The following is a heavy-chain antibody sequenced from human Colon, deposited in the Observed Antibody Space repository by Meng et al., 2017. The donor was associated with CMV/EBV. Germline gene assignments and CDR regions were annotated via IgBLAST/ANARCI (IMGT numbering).Heavy chain of an antibody. CDR3: AKGRGLGASASNY. CDR1: GFIFGNYA. V-gene: IGHV3-23*01. D-gene: IGHD1-26*01. J-gene: IGHJ4*02. Sequence: EVHLLESGGGLEQPGGSVRLTCAASGFIFGNYAMSWVRQAPGKGLEWVSTITGSGDGTYYADSVKGRFTISRDTSRNTLSLQMNSLRADDTAIYYCAKGRGLGASASNYWGQGTLVTVSS. CDR2: ITGSGDGT.